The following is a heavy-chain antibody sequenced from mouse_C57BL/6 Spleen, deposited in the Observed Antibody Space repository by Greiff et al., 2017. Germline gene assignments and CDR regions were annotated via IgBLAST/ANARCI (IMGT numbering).Heavy chain of an antibody. Sequence: EVKLMESGGGLVKPGGSLKLSCAASGFTFSDYGMHWVRQAPEKGLEWVAYISSGSSTIYYADTVKGRFTISRDNAKYTLFLQMTSLRSEDTAMYYCARRAITTVFDYWGQGTTLTVSS. CDR2: ISSGSSTI. CDR1: GFTFSDYG. D-gene: IGHD1-2*01. J-gene: IGHJ2*01. V-gene: IGHV5-17*01. CDR3: ARRAITTVFDY.